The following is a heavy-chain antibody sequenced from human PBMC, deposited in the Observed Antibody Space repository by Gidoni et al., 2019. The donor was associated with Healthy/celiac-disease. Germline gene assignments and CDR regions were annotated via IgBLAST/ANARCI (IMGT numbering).Heavy chain of an antibody. Sequence: VANIKQDGSEKYYVDSVKGRFTISRDNAKNSLYLQMNSLRAEDTAVYYCARDRLNPQYIVATGYYFDYWGQGTLVTVSS. CDR2: IKQDGSEK. V-gene: IGHV3-7*01. D-gene: IGHD5-12*01. J-gene: IGHJ4*02. CDR3: ARDRLNPQYIVATGYYFDY.